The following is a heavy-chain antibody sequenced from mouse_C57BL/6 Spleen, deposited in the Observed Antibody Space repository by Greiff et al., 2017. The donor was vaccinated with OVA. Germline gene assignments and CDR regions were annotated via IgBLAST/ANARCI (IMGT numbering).Heavy chain of an antibody. D-gene: IGHD2-4*01. CDR1: GYTFTDYY. Sequence: EVQLQQSGPELVKPGASVKISCKASGYTFTDYYMNWVKQSHGKSLEWIGDINPNNGGTSYNQKFKGKATLTVDKSSSTAYMELRSLTSEDSAVYDCARSSYYDYDWFAYWGQGTLVTVSA. V-gene: IGHV1-26*01. CDR2: INPNNGGT. J-gene: IGHJ3*01. CDR3: ARSSYYDYDWFAY.